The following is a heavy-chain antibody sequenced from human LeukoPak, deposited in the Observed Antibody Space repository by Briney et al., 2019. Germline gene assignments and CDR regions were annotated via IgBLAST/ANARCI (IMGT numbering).Heavy chain of an antibody. Sequence: ASVKVSCKASGYTFTGYYMRWVRQAPGQGLEWMGWINPNSGGTNYAQKFQGRVTMTRDTSISTAYMELSRLRSDDTAVYYCASLSGNYGGNGGYWGQGTLVTVSS. CDR1: GYTFTGYY. CDR2: INPNSGGT. D-gene: IGHD4-23*01. CDR3: ASLSGNYGGNGGY. V-gene: IGHV1-2*02. J-gene: IGHJ4*02.